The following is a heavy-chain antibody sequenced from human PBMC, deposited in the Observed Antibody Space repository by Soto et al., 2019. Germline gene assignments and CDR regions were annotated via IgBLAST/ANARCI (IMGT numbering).Heavy chain of an antibody. CDR2: INPNSGGT. J-gene: IGHJ3*02. CDR3: ARSSGAERYDSSGYGGIRSPDAFDI. V-gene: IGHV1-2*04. CDR1: GYTFTGYY. D-gene: IGHD3-22*01. Sequence: ASVKVSCKASGYTFTGYYMHWVRQAPGQGLEWMGWINPNSGGTNYAQKFQGWVTMTRDTSISTAYMELSRLRSDDTAVYYCARSSGAERYDSSGYGGIRSPDAFDIWGQGTMVTVSS.